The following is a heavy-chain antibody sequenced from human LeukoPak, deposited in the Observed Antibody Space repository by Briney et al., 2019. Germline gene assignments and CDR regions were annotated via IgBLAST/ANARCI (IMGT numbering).Heavy chain of an antibody. Sequence: ASVKVSCKASGGTFSSYAISWVRQAPGQGLEWMGGIIPIFGTANYAQKFQGRVTITTDESTSTAYMELSSPRSEDTAVYYCARDSDSSGWATFDYWGQGTLVTVSS. CDR3: ARDSDSSGWATFDY. V-gene: IGHV1-69*05. D-gene: IGHD6-19*01. CDR1: GGTFSSYA. J-gene: IGHJ4*02. CDR2: IIPIFGTA.